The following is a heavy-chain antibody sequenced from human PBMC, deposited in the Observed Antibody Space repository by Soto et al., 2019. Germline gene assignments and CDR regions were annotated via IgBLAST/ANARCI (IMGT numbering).Heavy chain of an antibody. CDR1: GYTFTGYY. CDR3: ARDYDSSGYYRIGDAFDI. V-gene: IGHV1-2*04. Sequence: ASVKVSCKASGYTFTGYYMHWVRQAPGQGLEWMGRINTNSGGTNYAQKFQGWVTMTRDTSISTAYMELSRLRSDDTAVYYCARDYDSSGYYRIGDAFDIWGQGTMVTVSS. D-gene: IGHD3-22*01. CDR2: INTNSGGT. J-gene: IGHJ3*02.